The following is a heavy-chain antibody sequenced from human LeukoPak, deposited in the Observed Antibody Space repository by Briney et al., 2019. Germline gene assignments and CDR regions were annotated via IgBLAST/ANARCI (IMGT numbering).Heavy chain of an antibody. J-gene: IGHJ3*02. CDR2: IYYSGST. CDR1: GGSISSYY. Sequence: SETLSLTCTVSGGSISSYYWSWIRQPPGKGLEWIGYIYYSGSTNYNPSLKSRVTISVDTSKNQLSLKLSSVTAADTAVYYCARADYDFWSGYKLAFDIWGQGTMVTVSS. V-gene: IGHV4-59*01. CDR3: ARADYDFWSGYKLAFDI. D-gene: IGHD3-3*01.